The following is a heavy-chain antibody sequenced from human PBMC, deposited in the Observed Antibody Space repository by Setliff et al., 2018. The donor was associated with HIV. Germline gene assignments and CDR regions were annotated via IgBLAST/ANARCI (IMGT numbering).Heavy chain of an antibody. V-gene: IGHV3-23*01. CDR1: DFRFSDSA. J-gene: IGHJ4*02. CDR2: ITDTGSKT. Sequence: PGGSLRLSCVASDFRFSDSAMSWVRQTPGKGLEYVSSITDTGSKTYYADSVKGRFTISRDNYKNTVYLQMVSLRAEDTALYFCAKDRLFPRLWGQGTQVTVSS. CDR3: AKDRLFPRL. D-gene: IGHD2-21*01.